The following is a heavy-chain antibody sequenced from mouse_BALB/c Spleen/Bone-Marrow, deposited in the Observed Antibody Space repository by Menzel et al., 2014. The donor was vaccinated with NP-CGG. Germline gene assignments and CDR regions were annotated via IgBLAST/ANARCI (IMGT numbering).Heavy chain of an antibody. CDR1: GFTFSSYA. CDR2: ISSDGSYT. J-gene: IGHJ2*01. D-gene: IGHD2-4*01. V-gene: IGHV5-9-3*01. Sequence: EVQGVESGGGLVKPGGSLKLSCAASGFTFSSYAMSWVRQTPEKRLEWVATISSDGSYTYYPDSVKGRFTISRDNAKNTLYLQMSSLRSEDTAMYYCARHGITRLLDYWGQGTTLTVSS. CDR3: ARHGITRLLDY.